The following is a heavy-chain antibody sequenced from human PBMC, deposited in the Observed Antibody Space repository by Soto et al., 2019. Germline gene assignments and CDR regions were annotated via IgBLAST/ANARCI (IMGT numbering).Heavy chain of an antibody. CDR3: ASYSIAARRLNYYYGMDV. Sequence: QVQLVQSGAEVKKPGASVKVSCKASGYTFTSYGISWVRQAPGQGLEWMGWISAYNGNTNYAQKLQGRVTMTTDTSTSTAYMELRSLRSDDTAVYYCASYSIAARRLNYYYGMDVWGQGTTVTVSS. CDR1: GYTFTSYG. V-gene: IGHV1-18*01. D-gene: IGHD6-6*01. CDR2: ISAYNGNT. J-gene: IGHJ6*02.